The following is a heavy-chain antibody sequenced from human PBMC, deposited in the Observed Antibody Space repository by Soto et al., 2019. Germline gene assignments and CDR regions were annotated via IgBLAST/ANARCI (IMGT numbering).Heavy chain of an antibody. J-gene: IGHJ4*02. V-gene: IGHV4-59*11. Sequence: QVQLQESGPRLVKPSETLSLTCAVSGGSISSHYWSWIRQPPGKGLEWIGFIYYAGSSNYNPSLKSRVTISLDTSKNQFSLKLSSVTAADTAVYYCAGDRSGYYYLYDYWGQGALVTVSS. CDR2: IYYAGSS. CDR1: GGSISSHY. CDR3: AGDRSGYYYLYDY. D-gene: IGHD3-22*01.